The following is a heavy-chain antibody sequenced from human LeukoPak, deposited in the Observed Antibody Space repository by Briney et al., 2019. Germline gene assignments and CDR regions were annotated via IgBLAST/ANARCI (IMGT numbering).Heavy chain of an antibody. D-gene: IGHD1-7*01. CDR2: IDPSDSYS. CDR1: GYSFTSYW. J-gene: IGHJ4*02. Sequence: GESLKISCKGSGYSFTSYWISWVRQMPGKGLEWMGRIDPSDSYSNYSPSFQGHVTISADKSISTAYLQWSSLKASDTAMYYCATVTGTRVDYWGQGTLVTVSS. V-gene: IGHV5-10-1*01. CDR3: ATVTGTRVDY.